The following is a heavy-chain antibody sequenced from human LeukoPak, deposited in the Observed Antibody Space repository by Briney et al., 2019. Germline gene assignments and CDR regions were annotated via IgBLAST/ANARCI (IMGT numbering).Heavy chain of an antibody. V-gene: IGHV4-39*07. D-gene: IGHD5-12*01. CDR1: GGSISSSSYY. Sequence: PSETLSLTCTVSGGSISSSSYYWGWIRQPPGKGLEWIGSIYYSGTTHYIPSLKSRVTISLDTSKNQFSLNLKSVTAADTAVYFCTSAYSGHDFDYWGQGTLVPVSS. J-gene: IGHJ4*02. CDR3: TSAYSGHDFDY. CDR2: IYYSGTT.